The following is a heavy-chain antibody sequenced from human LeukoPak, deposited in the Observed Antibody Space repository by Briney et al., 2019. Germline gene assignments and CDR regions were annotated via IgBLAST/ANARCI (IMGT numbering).Heavy chain of an antibody. J-gene: IGHJ3*02. CDR3: ARSGNFYGSGNYQALDI. V-gene: IGHV3-48*04. Sequence: GGSLRLSCAASEFTFISYSMNWVRQAPGKGLEWLSYISSSGNTVHYGESVKGRFTISRDNAKNSLYLQMNSLRAEDTAVYYCARSGNFYGSGNYQALDIWGQGTLVTVSS. D-gene: IGHD3-10*01. CDR1: EFTFISYS. CDR2: ISSSGNTV.